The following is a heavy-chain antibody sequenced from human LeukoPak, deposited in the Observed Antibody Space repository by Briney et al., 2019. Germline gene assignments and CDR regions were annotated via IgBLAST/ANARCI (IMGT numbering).Heavy chain of an antibody. CDR3: ARETYNFWSGYPDY. V-gene: IGHV4-59*01. J-gene: IGHJ4*02. CDR2: IYYGGST. D-gene: IGHD3-3*01. CDR1: GGSLNSYF. Sequence: SETLSLTCTVSGGSLNSYFWSWIRQPPGKGLEWIGFIYYGGSTNYNPSLKSRVTMSLDTSKNQFSLKLTSVTAADTAVYYCARETYNFWSGYPDYWGQGALVTVSS.